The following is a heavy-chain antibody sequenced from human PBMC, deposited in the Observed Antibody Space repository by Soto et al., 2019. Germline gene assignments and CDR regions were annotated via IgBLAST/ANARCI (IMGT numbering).Heavy chain of an antibody. J-gene: IGHJ4*02. CDR3: AQGRSWGDCDY. CDR1: GFPVSPYY. CDR2: TYSVGST. V-gene: IGHV3-53*02. Sequence: EVQLVETGGGLIQPGGSLRLSCATSGFPVSPYYMTWVRQAPGKGLEWVSVTYSVGSTYYADSVKGRFTISRDGSENRLYLEMDSLRAEDTAVYYCAQGRSWGDCDYWGQGTLGTVSS. D-gene: IGHD1-26*01.